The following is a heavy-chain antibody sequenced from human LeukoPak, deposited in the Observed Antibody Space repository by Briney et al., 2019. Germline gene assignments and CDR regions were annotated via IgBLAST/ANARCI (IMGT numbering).Heavy chain of an antibody. V-gene: IGHV3-23*01. CDR2: ISGSGGST. D-gene: IGHD3-10*01. CDR1: GFTFSSYA. Sequence: PGGSLRPSCAASGFTFSSYAMSWVRQAPGKGLEWVSAISGSGGSTYYADSVKGRFTISRDNSKNTLYLQVNSLRAEDTAVYYCAKHFGGDSGSSLDYWGQGTLVTVSS. CDR3: AKHFGGDSGSSLDY. J-gene: IGHJ4*02.